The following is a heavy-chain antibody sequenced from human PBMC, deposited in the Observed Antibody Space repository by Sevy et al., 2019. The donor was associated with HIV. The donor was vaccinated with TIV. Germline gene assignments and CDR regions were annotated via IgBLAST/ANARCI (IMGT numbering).Heavy chain of an antibody. D-gene: IGHD6-19*01. CDR3: ARGLAYYFDY. Sequence: SETVSLTCTVSGDSISSYYWSWIRQPPGKGLEWIGYLYYSGITNYNPSLKSRVTISGDTSKNQFSLKLSSVTAADTSVYYCARGLAYYFDYWGQGTLVTVSS. CDR2: LYYSGIT. CDR1: GDSISSYY. V-gene: IGHV4-59*01. J-gene: IGHJ4*02.